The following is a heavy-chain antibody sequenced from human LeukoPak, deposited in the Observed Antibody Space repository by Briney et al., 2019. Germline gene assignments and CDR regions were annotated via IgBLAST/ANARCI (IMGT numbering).Heavy chain of an antibody. D-gene: IGHD5-24*01. Sequence: PSQTLSLTCTVSGGSISSGGYYWSWTRQHPGKGLEWIGYIYYSGSTYYNPSLKSRVTISVDTSKNQFSLKLSSVTAADTAVYYCARVGEMATIIGYWGQGTLVTVSS. CDR2: IYYSGST. CDR1: GGSISSGGYY. J-gene: IGHJ4*02. V-gene: IGHV4-31*03. CDR3: ARVGEMATIIGY.